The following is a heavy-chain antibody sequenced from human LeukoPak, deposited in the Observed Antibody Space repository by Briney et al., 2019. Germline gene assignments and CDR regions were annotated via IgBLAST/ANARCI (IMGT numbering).Heavy chain of an antibody. CDR2: ISWNRGDI. V-gene: IGHV3-9*01. D-gene: IGHD6-13*01. CDR3: AKDKGSLLRGMDV. J-gene: IGHJ6*02. Sequence: GRSLRLSCAASGFTFDDYAMHWVRQAPGKGLEWVSGISWNRGDIGYADSVKGRFTISRDSARKSLYLQMNSLRAEDTAFYYCAKDKGSLLRGMDVWGQGTTVTVSS. CDR1: GFTFDDYA.